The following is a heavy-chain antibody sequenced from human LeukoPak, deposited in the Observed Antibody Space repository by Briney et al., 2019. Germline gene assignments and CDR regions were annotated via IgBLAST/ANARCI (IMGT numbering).Heavy chain of an antibody. CDR2: INSDGSGT. Sequence: GGSLRLSCAASGFTFNSYWMHWVRHAPGKGLVWVSRINSDGSGTSYADFVKGRFTISRDNSKNTLYLQMNSLRAEDTAMYYCARDRLTNDAFDIWGQGTMVTVSS. CDR1: GFTFNSYW. J-gene: IGHJ3*02. CDR3: ARDRLTNDAFDI. V-gene: IGHV3-74*01. D-gene: IGHD2-8*01.